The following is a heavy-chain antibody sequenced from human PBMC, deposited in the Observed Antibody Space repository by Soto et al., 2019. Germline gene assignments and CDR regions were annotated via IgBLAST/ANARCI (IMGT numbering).Heavy chain of an antibody. V-gene: IGHV3-23*01. J-gene: IGHJ4*02. CDR1: GFTFSSYA. CDR3: AKDERFLEWSKCDY. CDR2: ISGSGGST. D-gene: IGHD3-3*01. Sequence: GGSLRLSCAASGFTFSSYAMSWVRQAPGKGLEWVSAISGSGGSTYYADSVKGRFTISRDNSKSTLYLQMNSLRAEDTAVYYCAKDERFLEWSKCDYWGQGTLVTVSS.